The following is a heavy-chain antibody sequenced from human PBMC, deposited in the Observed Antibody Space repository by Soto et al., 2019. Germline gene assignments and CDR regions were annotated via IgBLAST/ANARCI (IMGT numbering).Heavy chain of an antibody. CDR1: GSSFSSHG. CDR3: AKLEGSVPVDGDWFDP. V-gene: IGHV3-30*18. CDR2: ISHDGSFK. D-gene: IGHD6-19*01. J-gene: IGHJ5*02. Sequence: QVQLVESGGGVVQPGRSLRLPCAASGSSFSSHGRPWVRQAPGRGLEWVAVISHDGSFKSYADSLRGRFTVSRDNSKNTLYLQIHSLRPEDTAVYYCAKLEGSVPVDGDWFDPWGQGTLVTVSS.